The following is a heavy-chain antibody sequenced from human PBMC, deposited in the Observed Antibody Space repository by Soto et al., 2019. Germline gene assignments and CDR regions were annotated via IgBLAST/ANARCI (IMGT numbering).Heavy chain of an antibody. CDR1: GGSINSGGYY. CDR2: IYNSGST. V-gene: IGHV4-31*03. Sequence: QVQLQESGPGLVKPSQTLSLTCTVSGGSINSGGYYWSWIRQHPGKGLEWIGYIYNSGSTYYNPSIKSRITISVDTSKNQFSLKLSSVTAADTAVYYCAREEVAYYGSGSYNWFDPWGQGTLVTVSS. J-gene: IGHJ5*02. D-gene: IGHD3-10*01. CDR3: AREEVAYYGSGSYNWFDP.